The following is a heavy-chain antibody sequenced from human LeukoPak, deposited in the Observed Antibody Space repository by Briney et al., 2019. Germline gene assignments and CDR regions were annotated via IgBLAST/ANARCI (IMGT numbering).Heavy chain of an antibody. CDR1: GFTVSSNY. D-gene: IGHD2-2*01. CDR2: IRQDGGAK. Sequence: GGSLRLSCAASGFTVSSNYMSWVRQAPGKGLEWVANIRQDGGAKYYVDSVRGRFTISRDNAKNSLYLQMNSLRAEDTGVYYCATSSDAPANMWGQGTLVAVSS. J-gene: IGHJ4*02. V-gene: IGHV3-7*01. CDR3: ATSSDAPANM.